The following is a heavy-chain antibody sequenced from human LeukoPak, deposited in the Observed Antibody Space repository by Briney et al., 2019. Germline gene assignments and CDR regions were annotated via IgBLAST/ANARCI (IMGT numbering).Heavy chain of an antibody. D-gene: IGHD1-26*01. Sequence: GGSLRLSCAASGFTFSTFAMIWVRQPPGKGLEWVSSISSSSSYIYYADSVKGRFTISRDNAKNSIYLQMTSLRAEDTALYFCAKDQAPGWELRDAFNTWGQGTMVAVSS. CDR2: ISSSSSYI. CDR3: AKDQAPGWELRDAFNT. J-gene: IGHJ3*02. CDR1: GFTFSTFA. V-gene: IGHV3-21*04.